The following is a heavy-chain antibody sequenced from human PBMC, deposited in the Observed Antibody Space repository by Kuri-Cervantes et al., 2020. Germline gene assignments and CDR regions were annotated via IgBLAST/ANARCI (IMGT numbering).Heavy chain of an antibody. CDR1: GFTFSSYS. CDR2: IKQDGSEK. D-gene: IGHD3-9*01. J-gene: IGHJ6*02. CDR3: ARESYDILTGYLNYYGMDV. Sequence: GESLKISCAASGFTFSSYSMNWVRQAPGKGLEWVANIKQDGSEKYYVDSVKGRFTISRDNAKNSLYLQMNSLRAEDTAVYYCARESYDILTGYLNYYGMDVWGQGTTVTVSS. V-gene: IGHV3-7*01.